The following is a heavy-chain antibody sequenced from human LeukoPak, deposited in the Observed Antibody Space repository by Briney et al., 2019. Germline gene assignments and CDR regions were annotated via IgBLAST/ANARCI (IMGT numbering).Heavy chain of an antibody. D-gene: IGHD3-10*01. Sequence: GGSLSLSCAPSGFTFSNYGIHWVRQAPGKGLEWVAVIWYDGSQKYYADSVKGRFTISRDNSKNTLFLQMNSLRAEDTAVYYCARYGSGKNFDYWGQGTLVTVSS. V-gene: IGHV3-33*08. CDR2: IWYDGSQK. CDR1: GFTFSNYG. CDR3: ARYGSGKNFDY. J-gene: IGHJ4*02.